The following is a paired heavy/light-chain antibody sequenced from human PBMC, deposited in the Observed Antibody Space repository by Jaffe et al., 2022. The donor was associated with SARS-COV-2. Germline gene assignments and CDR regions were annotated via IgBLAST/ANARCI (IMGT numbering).Heavy chain of an antibody. CDR3: ARDIADSKYSSGWYKYYYYMDV. CDR1: GFTISSYS. Sequence: EVQLVESGGGLVQPGGSLRLSCAVSGFTISSYSMNWVRQAPGKGLEWVSHIRGSSGTIYYADSVKGRFTISRDNAKNSLYLQMNSLRAEDTAVYYCARDIADSKYSSGWYKYYYYMDVWGKGTTVTVSS. V-gene: IGHV3-48*01. D-gene: IGHD6-19*01. J-gene: IGHJ6*03. CDR2: IRGSSGTI.
Light chain of an antibody. CDR2: DAS. CDR1: QSVSTY. Sequence: EIVLTQSPATLSLSPGERATLSCRASQSVSTYLAWYQQKPGQAPRLLIYDASNRATGIPARFSGSGSGTDFTLTISSLEPEDFAVYYCQQRSDWPPFTFGPGTKVDIK. V-gene: IGKV3-11*01. CDR3: QQRSDWPPFT. J-gene: IGKJ3*01.